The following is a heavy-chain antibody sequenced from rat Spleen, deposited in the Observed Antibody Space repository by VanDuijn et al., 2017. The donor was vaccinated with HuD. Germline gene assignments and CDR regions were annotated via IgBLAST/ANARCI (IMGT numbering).Heavy chain of an antibody. Sequence: EVQLVESDGGLVQPGRSLKLSCAASGFTFSDYYMAWVRQAPTKGLEWVATINYDGSKTYYRDPVKGRFTISRDNARSTLNLHMDSLRSEDTAIYYCTRRGYLSDWYFDFWGPGTMVTVSS. V-gene: IGHV5-29*01. CDR2: INYDGSKT. CDR1: GFTFSDYY. J-gene: IGHJ1*01. D-gene: IGHD4-4*01. CDR3: TRRGYLSDWYFDF.